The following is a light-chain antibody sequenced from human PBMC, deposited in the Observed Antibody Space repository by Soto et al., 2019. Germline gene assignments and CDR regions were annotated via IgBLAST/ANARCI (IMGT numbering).Light chain of an antibody. V-gene: IGLV2-14*01. Sequence: QSALTQPASVSGSLGQSITLSCTGRGGDIGAYNYVSWYQQHPGKAPKLIVYGVTHRPSGVSSRFSASKSAYTASLTISALQAEYEADYYCSSFTTTYFYVFGPGTKLTVL. J-gene: IGLJ1*01. CDR3: SSFTTTYFYV. CDR2: GVT. CDR1: GGDIGAYNY.